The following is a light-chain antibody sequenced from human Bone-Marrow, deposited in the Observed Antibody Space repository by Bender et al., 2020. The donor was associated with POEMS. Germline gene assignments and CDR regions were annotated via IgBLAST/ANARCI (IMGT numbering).Light chain of an antibody. V-gene: IGLV1-44*01. J-gene: IGLJ3*02. CDR3: AVWDDSLNGWV. CDR1: SSNIGNNF. Sequence: QSVLTQPPSASGTPGQRVTISCSGSSSNIGNNFVYWYQHLPGMAPKLLIYSSHRRPSEVPDRFSGSRSGTSASLAISGLQSEDEADYYCAVWDDSLNGWVFGGGTKLTVL. CDR2: SSH.